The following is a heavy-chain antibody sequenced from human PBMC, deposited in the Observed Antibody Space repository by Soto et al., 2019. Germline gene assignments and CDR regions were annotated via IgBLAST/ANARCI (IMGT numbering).Heavy chain of an antibody. CDR1: GGSFSGYY. V-gene: IGHV4-34*01. J-gene: IGHJ5*02. D-gene: IGHD1-26*01. CDR3: ARGQWPGIVGAIGWFDP. CDR2: INHSGST. Sequence: SENLSRTYAVYGGSFSGYYGGWIRQPPGKGVEWIGEINHSGSTNYNPSLKSRVTISVDTSKNQFSLKLSSVTAADTAVYYCARGQWPGIVGAIGWFDPWGQGTLVTVS.